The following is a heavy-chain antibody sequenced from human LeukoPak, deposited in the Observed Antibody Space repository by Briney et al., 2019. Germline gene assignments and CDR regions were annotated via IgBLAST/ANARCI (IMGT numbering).Heavy chain of an antibody. Sequence: PETLSLTCTVSGGSISSSYWSWIRQPPGKGLDWIGYVSHSGGTNYKPSLKSRVTISVDTSKRQFSLKLSSVTAADTAVYYCARSFDSACYYMDVWGKGTTVTVS. J-gene: IGHJ6*03. CDR2: VSHSGGT. V-gene: IGHV4-59*08. CDR3: ARSFDSACYYMDV. CDR1: GGSISSSY. D-gene: IGHD3-10*01.